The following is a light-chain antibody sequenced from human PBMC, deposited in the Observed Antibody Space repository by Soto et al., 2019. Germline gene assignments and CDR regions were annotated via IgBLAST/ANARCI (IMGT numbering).Light chain of an antibody. CDR1: QSVFQSSTNKNY. V-gene: IGKV4-1*01. Sequence: VMTQTPLSLSVAPGQPASISCKSSQSVFQSSTNKNYLGWYQQKPGQPPKLLIYWASTRESGVPDRFSGSGSGTDFTLTISSLQAEDVAVYYCQHYTNIPRTFGQGTKVDI. CDR3: QHYTNIPRT. CDR2: WAS. J-gene: IGKJ1*01.